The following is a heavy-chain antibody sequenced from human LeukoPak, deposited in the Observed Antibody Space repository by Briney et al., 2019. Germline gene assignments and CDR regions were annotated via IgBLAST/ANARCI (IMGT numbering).Heavy chain of an antibody. J-gene: IGHJ6*03. V-gene: IGHV3-23*01. Sequence: PGGTLRLSCAASGFTFTSYGMSWVRQAPGKGLEWVSAISGSGGRTYYADSVKGRFTISRDNAKNSLYLQMNSLRAEDTAVYYCARDRIEQQRTLGRSTSYYNYYYMDVWGKGTTVTVSS. CDR2: ISGSGGRT. CDR1: GFTFTSYG. D-gene: IGHD6-13*01. CDR3: ARDRIEQQRTLGRSTSYYNYYYMDV.